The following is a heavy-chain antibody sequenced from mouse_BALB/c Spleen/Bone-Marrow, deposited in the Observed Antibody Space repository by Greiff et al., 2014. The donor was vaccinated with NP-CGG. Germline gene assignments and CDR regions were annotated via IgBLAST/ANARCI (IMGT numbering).Heavy chain of an antibody. J-gene: IGHJ4*01. CDR1: GYTFTSYT. D-gene: IGHD2-14*01. Sequence: VQLQQSGAELARPGASVKVSCKASGYTFTSYTMHRVKQRPGQGLEWIGYINPSSGYTNYNQKFKDKATLTADKSSSTAYMQLSSLTSEDSAVYYCARRYDYAMDYWGQGTSVTVSS. CDR3: ARRYDYAMDY. V-gene: IGHV1-4*01. CDR2: INPSSGYT.